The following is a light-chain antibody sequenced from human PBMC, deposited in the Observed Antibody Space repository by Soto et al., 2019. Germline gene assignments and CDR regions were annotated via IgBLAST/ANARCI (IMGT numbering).Light chain of an antibody. Sequence: EMVLTQSPATLSSSPRERATLSCRASQTVSSKLAWYQHKPGQAPRLLIYDTSNRATGIPARFSGSGSGTDFTLTISSLEPEDFAVYYCHQRKSWPRTFGQGTKVDIK. CDR3: HQRKSWPRT. CDR1: QTVSSK. V-gene: IGKV3-11*01. CDR2: DTS. J-gene: IGKJ1*01.